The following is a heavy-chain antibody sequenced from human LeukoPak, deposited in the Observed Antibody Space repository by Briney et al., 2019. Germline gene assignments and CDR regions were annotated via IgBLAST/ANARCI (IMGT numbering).Heavy chain of an antibody. Sequence: PGGSLRLSCTASGFTFSIYAMSWVRLAPGKGLEWVSAISGSGVSAYYADSVKGRFTISRDNSKNTLYLQMNSLRAEDTAVYYCAKAPYCGGDCYNFDSWGQGTLVTVSS. CDR1: GFTFSIYA. J-gene: IGHJ4*02. CDR2: ISGSGVSA. V-gene: IGHV3-23*01. D-gene: IGHD2-21*02. CDR3: AKAPYCGGDCYNFDS.